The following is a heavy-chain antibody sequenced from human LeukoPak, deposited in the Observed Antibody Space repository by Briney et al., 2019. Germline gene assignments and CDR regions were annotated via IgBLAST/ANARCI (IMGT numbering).Heavy chain of an antibody. Sequence: GGSLRLSCAASGFTFSSYGMHWVRQAPGKGLEWVAVIWYDGSNKYYADSVKGRFTISRDNSKNTLYLQMNSLRAEDTAVYYCAKSGIYSGYDYYYYYYMDVWGKGTTVTVSS. CDR2: IWYDGSNK. CDR1: GFTFSSYG. J-gene: IGHJ6*03. CDR3: AKSGIYSGYDYYYYYYMDV. V-gene: IGHV3-33*06. D-gene: IGHD5-12*01.